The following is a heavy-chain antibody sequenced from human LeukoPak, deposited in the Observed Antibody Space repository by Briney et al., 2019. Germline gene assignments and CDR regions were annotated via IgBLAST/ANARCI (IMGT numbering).Heavy chain of an antibody. CDR2: ISSSSSYI. CDR3: ARVYYYDSSGGLTPDY. D-gene: IGHD3-22*01. J-gene: IGHJ4*02. Sequence: GGSLRLSCAASGFTFSDYYMSWIRQAPGKGLEWVSSISSSSSYIYYADSVKGRFTISRDNAKNSLYLQMNSLRAEDTAVYYCARVYYYDSSGGLTPDYWGQGTLVTVSS. CDR1: GFTFSDYY. V-gene: IGHV3-11*06.